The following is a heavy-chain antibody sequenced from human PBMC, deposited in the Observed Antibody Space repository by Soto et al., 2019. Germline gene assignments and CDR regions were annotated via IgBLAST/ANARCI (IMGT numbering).Heavy chain of an antibody. CDR3: ASLMYYDILTGYATPLASNWFAP. CDR2: ISAYNGNT. V-gene: IGHV1-18*01. D-gene: IGHD3-9*01. J-gene: IGHJ5*02. Sequence: ASVKVSCKASGYTFASYGISWVRQAPGQGLEWMGWISAYNGNTNYAQKFQGRVTITADKSTSTAYMELSSLRSEDTAVYYCASLMYYDILTGYATPLASNWFAPWGQGTLVTVSS. CDR1: GYTFASYG.